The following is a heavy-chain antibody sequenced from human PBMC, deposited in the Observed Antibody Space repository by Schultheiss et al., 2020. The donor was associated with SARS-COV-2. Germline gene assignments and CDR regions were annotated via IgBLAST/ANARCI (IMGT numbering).Heavy chain of an antibody. J-gene: IGHJ5*02. CDR1: GGSISTYY. CDR2: IDYSGST. CDR3: ARDGATVTNNWFDP. V-gene: IGHV4-59*01. D-gene: IGHD4-17*01. Sequence: SETLSLTCTVSGGSISTYYWSWIRQPPAKGLEWIGYIDYSGSTNYNPSLKSRVTISVDTSKNQFSLKLSSVTAADTAVYYCARDGATVTNNWFDPWGQGTLVTVSS.